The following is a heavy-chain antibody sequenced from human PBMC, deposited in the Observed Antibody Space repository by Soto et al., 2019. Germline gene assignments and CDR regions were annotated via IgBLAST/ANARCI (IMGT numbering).Heavy chain of an antibody. D-gene: IGHD6-13*01. CDR3: VRSVFSKAQAHY. CDR2: INTDWSTT. J-gene: IGHJ4*02. Sequence: GGSXRLSCSSSVVTFSDYCIHWCRQAPGKGLVLVSRINTDWSTTNHADSVKGRLTISRDNDKKTLFMKMKSVRAEDTDVYCCVRSVFSKAQAHYWGQGTLVTVSS. CDR1: VVTFSDYC. V-gene: IGHV3-74*01.